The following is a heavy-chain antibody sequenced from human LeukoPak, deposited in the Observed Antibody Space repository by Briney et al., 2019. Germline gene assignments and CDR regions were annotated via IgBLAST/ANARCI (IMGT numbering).Heavy chain of an antibody. CDR2: IWYGGSNK. CDR1: GFTFSSYG. V-gene: IGHV3-30*18. J-gene: IGHJ3*02. Sequence: GRSLRLSCAASGFTFSSYGMHWVRQAPGKGLEWVAVIWYGGSNKYYADSVKGRFTISRDNSKNTLYLQMNSLRAEDTAVYYCAKDGTEDAFDIWGQGTMVTVSS. CDR3: AKDGTEDAFDI.